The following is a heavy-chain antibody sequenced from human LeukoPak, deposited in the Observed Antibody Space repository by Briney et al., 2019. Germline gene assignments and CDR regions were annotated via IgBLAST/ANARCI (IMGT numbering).Heavy chain of an antibody. CDR1: GFTFSSYS. Sequence: GGSLGLSCAASGFTFSSYSMNWVRQAPGKGLEWVSYISSSSSTIYYADSVKGRFTISRDNAKNSLYLQMNSLRAEDTAIYYCAKAGDATSPGGSFDSWGQGTLVTVSS. CDR3: AKAGDATSPGGSFDS. CDR2: ISSSSSTI. J-gene: IGHJ4*02. V-gene: IGHV3-48*04. D-gene: IGHD3-16*01.